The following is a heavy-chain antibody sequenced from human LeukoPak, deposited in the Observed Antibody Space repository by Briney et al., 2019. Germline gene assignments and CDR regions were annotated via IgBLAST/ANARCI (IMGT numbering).Heavy chain of an antibody. J-gene: IGHJ4*02. CDR1: GLTFSNYA. Sequence: GGSLRLSCAASGLTFSNYAMSWVRQAPGKGLEWVSTISGSGGTTYYADSVKGRLTISRDNTKNTVYLQMNNLRAEDTAVYYCARAETAAGSYWGQGTLVTVSS. CDR2: ISGSGGTT. V-gene: IGHV3-23*01. CDR3: ARAETAAGSY. D-gene: IGHD6-13*01.